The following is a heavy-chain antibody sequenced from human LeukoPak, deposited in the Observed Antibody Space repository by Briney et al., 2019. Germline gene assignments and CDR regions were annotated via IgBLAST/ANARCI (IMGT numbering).Heavy chain of an antibody. V-gene: IGHV5-51*01. CDR1: GYSFTSYW. CDR3: ARFLHYVAGIPSGGRRIGVMDV. Sequence: GESLKISCKGSGYSFTSYWIGWVRQMPGKGLEWMGIIYPGDSDTRYSPSFQGQVTISADKSISTAYLQWSSLKASDTAMYYCARFLHYVAGIPSGGRRIGVMDVWGKGTTVTVSS. CDR2: IYPGDSDT. J-gene: IGHJ6*03. D-gene: IGHD6-19*01.